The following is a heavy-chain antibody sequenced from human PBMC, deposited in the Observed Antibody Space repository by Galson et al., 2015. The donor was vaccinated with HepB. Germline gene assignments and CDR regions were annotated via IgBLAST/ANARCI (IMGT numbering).Heavy chain of an antibody. CDR1: GFTFSKAW. V-gene: IGHV3-15*07. CDR2: IKSKTDGGTT. D-gene: IGHD3-3*01. J-gene: IGHJ4*02. CDR3: TTAMYYDFWSGYYTRVWDY. Sequence: SLRLSCAASGFTFSKAWMNWVRQPPGKGLEWVGRIKSKTDGGTTDYAAPVKGRFSISRDDSKNTLYLQMNSLRTEDTAVYYCTTAMYYDFWSGYYTRVWDYWGQGTLVTVSS.